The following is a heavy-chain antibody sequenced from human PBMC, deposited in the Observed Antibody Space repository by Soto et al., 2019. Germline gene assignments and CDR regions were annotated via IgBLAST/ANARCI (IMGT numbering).Heavy chain of an antibody. CDR3: ARAVDSGTSGYYYPLDY. V-gene: IGHV3-21*01. CDR1: GFTFSSYT. CDR2: ISDGSSDI. Sequence: GGSLRLSCVVSGFTFSSYTMNWVRQAPGKRLEWVSSISDGSSDIYYADSVKGRFTISRDSAKNSLYLHMNGLRAEDTAVYYCARAVDSGTSGYYYPLDYWGQGTLVTVS. D-gene: IGHD3-22*01. J-gene: IGHJ4*02.